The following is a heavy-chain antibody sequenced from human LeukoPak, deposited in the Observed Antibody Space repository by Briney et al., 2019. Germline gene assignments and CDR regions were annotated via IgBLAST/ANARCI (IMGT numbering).Heavy chain of an antibody. CDR3: ARDRHSPYYYGMDV. D-gene: IGHD5-18*01. V-gene: IGHV1-18*01. J-gene: IGHJ6*02. Sequence: ASVKVSCKASGYTFTNYGISWVRQAPGQGLEWMGWISAYNGNTNYAQKLQGRVTMTTDTSTSTAYMELRSLRSDDTAVYYCARDRHSPYYYGMDVWGQGTTVTVSS. CDR2: ISAYNGNT. CDR1: GYTFTNYG.